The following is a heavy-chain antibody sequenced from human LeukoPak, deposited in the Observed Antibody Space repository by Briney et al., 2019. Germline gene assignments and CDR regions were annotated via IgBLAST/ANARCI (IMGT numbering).Heavy chain of an antibody. CDR2: IWYDGSNK. D-gene: IGHD4-17*01. J-gene: IGHJ5*02. CDR3: ARGGYGDRNWFDP. CDR1: GFTFSSNG. Sequence: GGSLRLSCAASGFTFSSNGMHWVRQAPGKGLEWVAVIWYDGSNKYYADSVKGRFTISRDNSKNTLYLQMNSLRAEDTAVYYCARGGYGDRNWFDPWGQGTLVTVSS. V-gene: IGHV3-33*01.